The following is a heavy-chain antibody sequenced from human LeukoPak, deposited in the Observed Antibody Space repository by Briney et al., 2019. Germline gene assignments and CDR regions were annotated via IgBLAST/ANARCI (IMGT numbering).Heavy chain of an antibody. J-gene: IGHJ5*02. V-gene: IGHV3-30*03. CDR3: ARDLSPTYYDILTGYPHGP. CDR2: ISYDGSNK. Sequence: PGRSLRLSCAASGFTFSSYGMHWVRQAPGKGLEWVAVISYDGSNKYYADSVKGRFTISRDNSKNTLYLQMNSLRAEDTAVYYCARDLSPTYYDILTGYPHGPWGQGTLVTVSS. D-gene: IGHD3-9*01. CDR1: GFTFSSYG.